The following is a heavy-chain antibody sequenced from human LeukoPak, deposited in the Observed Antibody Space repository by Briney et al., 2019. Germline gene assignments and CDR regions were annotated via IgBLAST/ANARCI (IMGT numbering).Heavy chain of an antibody. CDR3: ARGRGGIAAADIDY. J-gene: IGHJ4*02. CDR1: GGSFSGYY. V-gene: IGHV4-34*01. CDR2: INHSGST. D-gene: IGHD6-13*01. Sequence: PSETLSLTCAVYGGSFSGYYWSWIRQPPGKGLEWIGEINHSGSTNYNPSLKSRVTISVDTSKNQFSLKLSSVTAADTAVYYCARGRGGIAAADIDYWGQGTLVTVSS.